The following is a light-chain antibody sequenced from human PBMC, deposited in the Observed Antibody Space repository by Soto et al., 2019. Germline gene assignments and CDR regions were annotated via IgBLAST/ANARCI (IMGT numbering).Light chain of an antibody. CDR3: SSYTGSSTFV. CDR2: DVN. Sequence: QSALTQPASVSGSPGQSITISCTGTSSDVGGYDYVSWYQQLPGKAPKLLIYDVNNRPSGGSHRFSGSKSGTTASLTISGLQAEDEADYYCSSYTGSSTFVFGTGTKVTVL. CDR1: SSDVGGYDY. J-gene: IGLJ1*01. V-gene: IGLV2-14*01.